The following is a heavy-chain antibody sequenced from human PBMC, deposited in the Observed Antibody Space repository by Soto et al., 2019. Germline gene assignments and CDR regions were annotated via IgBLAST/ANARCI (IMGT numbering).Heavy chain of an antibody. CDR2: INWNSGSI. V-gene: IGHV3-9*01. J-gene: IGHJ6*02. CDR1: GFTFDDYA. CDR3: AKDRGSGSYAANYYYYGMDV. Sequence: EEQLVESGGGLVQPGRSLRLSCAASGFTFDDYAMHWVRQAPGKGLEWVSGINWNSGSIGYAGSVKGRFTISRDNAKTSLYLQMNSLRAEDTALYYCAKDRGSGSYAANYYYYGMDVWGQGTTVTVSS. D-gene: IGHD3-10*01.